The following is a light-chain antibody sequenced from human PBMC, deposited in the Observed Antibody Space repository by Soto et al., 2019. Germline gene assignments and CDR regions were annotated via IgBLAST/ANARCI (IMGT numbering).Light chain of an antibody. J-gene: IGLJ3*02. CDR3: QTWGTGTPWV. V-gene: IGLV4-69*01. CDR1: SGHSNYA. Sequence: QLVLTQSPSASASLGASVKLTCTLSSGHSNYAIAWHQQQPEKGPRYLMKLNSDGSHSKGXGIPDRFSGSSSGAERYLTXXXXXXXXXXDYYCQTWGTGTPWVFGGGTKLTVL. CDR2: LNSDGSH.